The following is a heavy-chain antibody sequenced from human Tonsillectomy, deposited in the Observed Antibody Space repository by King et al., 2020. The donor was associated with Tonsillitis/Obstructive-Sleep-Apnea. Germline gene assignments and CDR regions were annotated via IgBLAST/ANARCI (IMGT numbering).Heavy chain of an antibody. V-gene: IGHV3-7*02. CDR2: IKGDGSET. J-gene: IGHJ4*02. Sequence: VQLVESGGGFVQPGGSLRLSCAASGFIFSNYWMAWVRQAPGKGLEWVANIKGDGSETYYVGSVKGRFTISRDNTKNSLHLQMDSLRSEDTAVYYCAGGLGGCYWGQGTLVTVSS. CDR3: AGGLGGCY. D-gene: IGHD3-16*01. CDR1: GFIFSNYW.